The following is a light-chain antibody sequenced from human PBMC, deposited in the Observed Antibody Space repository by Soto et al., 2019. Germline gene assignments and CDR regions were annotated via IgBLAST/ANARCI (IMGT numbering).Light chain of an antibody. Sequence: DILSAQSRVTLSLSPGERAALSCRASQSVGKKLAWYQQKPGQAPRLIIYAASTRASDFPARFSGSGSGTDFTLTISSLQSEDFAVYYCQQYNNWPPITFGQGTRLEI. CDR2: AAS. J-gene: IGKJ5*01. CDR3: QQYNNWPPIT. V-gene: IGKV3-15*01. CDR1: QSVGKK.